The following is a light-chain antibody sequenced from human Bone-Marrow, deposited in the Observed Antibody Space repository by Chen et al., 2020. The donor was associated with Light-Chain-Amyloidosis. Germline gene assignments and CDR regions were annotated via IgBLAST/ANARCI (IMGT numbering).Light chain of an antibody. CDR1: DLPTKY. CDR2: RDT. CDR3: QSADSSGTYEVI. J-gene: IGLJ2*01. Sequence: SYELTQPPSVSVSPGQTARITCSGDDLPTKYAYWYQQKPGQAPVLVIHRDTERPSGISERLSGSSSGTTATLTISGVHAEDEADYHCQSADSSGTYEVIFGGGTKLTVL. V-gene: IGLV3-25*03.